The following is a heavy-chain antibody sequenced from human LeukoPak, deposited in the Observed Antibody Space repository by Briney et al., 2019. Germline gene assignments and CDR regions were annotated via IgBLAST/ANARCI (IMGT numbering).Heavy chain of an antibody. CDR2: ICSGGST. V-gene: IGHV3-53*01. CDR3: ARDGSALGGRYSGYDLYYFDY. CDR1: GFTVSSNY. D-gene: IGHD5-12*01. J-gene: IGHJ4*02. Sequence: QPGGSLRLSCAASGFTVSSNYMSWVRQAPGKGLEWVSVICSGGSTYYADSVKGRFTISRDNSKNTLYLQMNSLRAEDTAVYYCARDGSALGGRYSGYDLYYFDYWGQGTLVTVSS.